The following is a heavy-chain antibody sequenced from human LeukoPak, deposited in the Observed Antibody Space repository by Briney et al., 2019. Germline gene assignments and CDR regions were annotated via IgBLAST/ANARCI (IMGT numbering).Heavy chain of an antibody. V-gene: IGHV3-21*01. D-gene: IGHD5-18*01. Sequence: PGGSLRLSCAASGFTFSSYSMNWVRQAPGKGLEWVSSISSSSSYIYYADSVKGRFTISRDNAKNSLYLQMNSLRAEDTAVYYCAGIGYSYGLPDYWGQGTLVTVSS. CDR1: GFTFSSYS. CDR2: ISSSSSYI. CDR3: AGIGYSYGLPDY. J-gene: IGHJ4*02.